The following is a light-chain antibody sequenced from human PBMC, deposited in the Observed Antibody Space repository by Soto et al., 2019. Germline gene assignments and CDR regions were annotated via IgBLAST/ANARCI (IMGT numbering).Light chain of an antibody. CDR2: GAS. J-gene: IGKJ2*01. V-gene: IGKV3-20*01. Sequence: EIVLTQSPVTLSWAPLERATLSCIASQSVSSSYLAWYQQKPGQAPRLPIYGASSRATGIPDRFSGSGSGTDFTLTISRLEPEDFAVYYCQQYGSSPYTFGQGTKVDIK. CDR3: QQYGSSPYT. CDR1: QSVSSSY.